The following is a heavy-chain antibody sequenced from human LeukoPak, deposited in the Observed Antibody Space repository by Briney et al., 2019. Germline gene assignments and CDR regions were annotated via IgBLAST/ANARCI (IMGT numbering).Heavy chain of an antibody. CDR2: INHSGST. D-gene: IGHD1-26*01. CDR3: ARERGTRYSGSYRYLDY. J-gene: IGHJ4*02. V-gene: IGHV4-4*02. CDR1: GGSISSSNW. Sequence: SGTLSLTCAVSGGSISSSNWWSWVRQPPGKGLEWIGEINHSGSTNYNPSLKSRVTISVDTTKNQFSLKLSSVTAADTAVYYCARERGTRYSGSYRYLDYWGQGTLVTVSS.